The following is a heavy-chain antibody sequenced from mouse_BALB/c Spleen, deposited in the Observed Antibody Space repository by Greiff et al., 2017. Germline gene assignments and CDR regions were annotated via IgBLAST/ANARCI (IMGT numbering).Heavy chain of an antibody. CDR3: ARDQWYARFAY. D-gene: IGHD1-3*01. CDR1: GFSFTSYG. J-gene: IGHJ3*01. Sequence: VHLVESGPGLVAPSQSLSITCTASGFSFTSYGVYWVRQPPGKGLEWLGVIWAGGSTTYNSALMSSLSISKDNSKSQVFLKMNSLQTDDTAMYYCARDQWYARFAYWGQGTLVTVSA. CDR2: IWAGGST. V-gene: IGHV2-9*02.